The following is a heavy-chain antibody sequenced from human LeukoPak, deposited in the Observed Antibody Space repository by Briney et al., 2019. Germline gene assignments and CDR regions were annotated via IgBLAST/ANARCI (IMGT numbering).Heavy chain of an antibody. CDR3: ARDWGPMTQEAFDI. V-gene: IGHV3-48*01. CDR1: GFTFSSYS. Sequence: PGGSLRLSCAASGFTFSSYSMNWVRQAPGKGLEWVSYISSSSSTIYYADSVKGRFTISRDNAKNSLYLQMNSLRAEDTAVYYCARDWGPMTQEAFDIWGQGTMVTVSS. J-gene: IGHJ3*02. CDR2: ISSSSSTI. D-gene: IGHD3-16*01.